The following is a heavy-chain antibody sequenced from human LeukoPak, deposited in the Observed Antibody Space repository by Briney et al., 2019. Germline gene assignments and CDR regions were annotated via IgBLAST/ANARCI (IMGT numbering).Heavy chain of an antibody. J-gene: IGHJ6*03. CDR3: ARAAGGVADYYYYYMDV. V-gene: IGHV4-34*01. Sequence: LRLSCAASGFTFSDYYMSWIRQPPGKGLEWIGEINHSGSTNYNPSLKSRVTISVDTSKNQFSLKLSSVTAADTAVYYCARAAGGVADYYYYYMDVWGKGTTVTVSS. CDR2: INHSGST. D-gene: IGHD3-16*01. CDR1: GFTFSDYY.